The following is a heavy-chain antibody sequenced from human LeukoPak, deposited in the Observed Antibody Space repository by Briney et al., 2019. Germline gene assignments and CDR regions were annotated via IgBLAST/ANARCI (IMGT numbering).Heavy chain of an antibody. J-gene: IGHJ4*02. CDR2: IYYSGTT. CDR3: ASTYRSSPFYFDY. CDR1: GFTFSSYS. Sequence: GSLRLSCAASGFTFSSYSMSWIRQPPGKGLEWIGSIYYSGTTYYNPSLKSRVAISVDTSNNHFSMKLSSVTAADTAVYYCASTYRSSPFYFDYWGQGTLVTVSS. V-gene: IGHV4-39*02. D-gene: IGHD6-13*01.